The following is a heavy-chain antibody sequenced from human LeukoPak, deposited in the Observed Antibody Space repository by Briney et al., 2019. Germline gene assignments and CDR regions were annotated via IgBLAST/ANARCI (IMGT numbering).Heavy chain of an antibody. J-gene: IGHJ4*02. CDR3: AKSGYSYGYFDY. CDR2: ISYDGSNK. V-gene: IGHV3-30-3*02. CDR1: GFTFSSYA. D-gene: IGHD5-18*01. Sequence: GGSLRLSCAASGFTFSSYAMHWVRQAPGKGLEWVAVISYDGSNKYYADSVKGRFTISRDNSKNTLYLQMNSLRAEDTAVYYCAKSGYSYGYFDYWGQGTLVTVSS.